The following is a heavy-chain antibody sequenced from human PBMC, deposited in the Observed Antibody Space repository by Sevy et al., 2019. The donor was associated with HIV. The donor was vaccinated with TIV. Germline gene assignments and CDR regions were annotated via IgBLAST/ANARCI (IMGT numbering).Heavy chain of an antibody. V-gene: IGHV3-7*01. Sequence: GGSLRLSCAASGFTFSSYWMSWVRQAPGKGLEWVANIKQDGSEKYYVDSVKGRFTISRDNAKNSLYLQMSSLRAEDTAVYYCARDGSTGIAVAWSDYWGQGTLVTVSS. D-gene: IGHD6-19*01. J-gene: IGHJ4*02. CDR1: GFTFSSYW. CDR2: IKQDGSEK. CDR3: ARDGSTGIAVAWSDY.